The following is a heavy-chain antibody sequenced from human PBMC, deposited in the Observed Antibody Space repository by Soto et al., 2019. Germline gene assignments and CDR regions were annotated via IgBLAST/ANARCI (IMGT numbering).Heavy chain of an antibody. D-gene: IGHD3-10*01. Sequence: SETLSLTCTVSGGSISSSSYYWGWIRQPPGKGLEWIGSIYYSGSTYYNPSLKSRVTISVDTSKNQFSLKLSSVTAADTAVYYCARHDYGSGSYYIANWFDPWGQGTLVTVSS. V-gene: IGHV4-39*01. CDR1: GGSISSSSYY. CDR3: ARHDYGSGSYYIANWFDP. CDR2: IYYSGST. J-gene: IGHJ5*02.